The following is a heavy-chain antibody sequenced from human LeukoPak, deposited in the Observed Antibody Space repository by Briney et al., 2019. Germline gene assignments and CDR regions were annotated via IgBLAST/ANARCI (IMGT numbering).Heavy chain of an antibody. Sequence: SQTLSLTCTASGEPVSSGGYSWIWIRQHPGKGLEWFGFIYSSRNTYYNPSLESRLAIPLDTSKNQFSVRLTSVTAADTGVYFCASSYYGNAGYPTWGQGTLVAVSS. CDR1: GEPVSSGGYS. CDR2: IYSSRNT. V-gene: IGHV4-31*03. D-gene: IGHD3-10*01. J-gene: IGHJ5*02. CDR3: ASSYYGNAGYPT.